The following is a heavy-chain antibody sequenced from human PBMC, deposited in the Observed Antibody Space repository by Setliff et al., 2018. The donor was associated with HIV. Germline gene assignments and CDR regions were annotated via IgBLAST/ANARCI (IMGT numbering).Heavy chain of an antibody. D-gene: IGHD6-19*01. J-gene: IGHJ3*01. CDR1: GYTFTSYG. Sequence: ASVKVSCKASGYTFTSYGISWVRQAPGQGLEWMGWISGYNGKTKYVQKYQGRVTMTTDTSTSKVYMELRNLRSDDTAVYYCARVPYRSAWFSGGHDAFDVWGQGTMVTVSS. CDR2: ISGYNGKT. V-gene: IGHV1-18*01. CDR3: ARVPYRSAWFSGGHDAFDV.